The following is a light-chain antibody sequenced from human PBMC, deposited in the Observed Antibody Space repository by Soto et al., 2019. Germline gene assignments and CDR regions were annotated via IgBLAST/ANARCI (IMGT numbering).Light chain of an antibody. Sequence: QSVLTQPPSVSGAPGQRVTISCTGSSSNIGAGYDVHWYLQLPGTAPKLLIYGNINRPSGVHDRFSGSKSCTSASLAITGLQAEDEADYYCQSYDSSLSGVVFGGGTKLTVL. CDR1: SSNIGAGYD. CDR3: QSYDSSLSGVV. CDR2: GNI. J-gene: IGLJ2*01. V-gene: IGLV1-40*01.